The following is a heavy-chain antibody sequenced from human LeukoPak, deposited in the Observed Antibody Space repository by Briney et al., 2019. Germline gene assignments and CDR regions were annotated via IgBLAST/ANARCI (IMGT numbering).Heavy chain of an antibody. Sequence: PSETLSLTCTVSGYSINSGYYWTWIRQPPGKGLEWIGYIYYSGSTNYNPSLKSRVTISVDTSKNQFSLKLSSVTAADTAVYYCARFYSSGMDNWFDPWGQGTLVTVSS. D-gene: IGHD6-19*01. CDR2: IYYSGST. V-gene: IGHV4-59*08. J-gene: IGHJ5*02. CDR3: ARFYSSGMDNWFDP. CDR1: GYSINSGYY.